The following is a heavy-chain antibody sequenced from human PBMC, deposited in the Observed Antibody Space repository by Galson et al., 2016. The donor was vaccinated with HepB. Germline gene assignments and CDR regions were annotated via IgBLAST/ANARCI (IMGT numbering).Heavy chain of an antibody. D-gene: IGHD3-3*01. Sequence: SETLSLTCTVSGGPISSSISYWGWIRRTPGKGLEWIGNIFYIGSTYYNPSLKSRLTISVDTSKNQFSLRLNSVTAADTAMYYCARGRVSGWYDHWGQGTVVTVSS. CDR3: ARGRVSGWYDH. J-gene: IGHJ5*02. CDR1: GGPISSSISY. V-gene: IGHV4-39*07. CDR2: IFYIGST.